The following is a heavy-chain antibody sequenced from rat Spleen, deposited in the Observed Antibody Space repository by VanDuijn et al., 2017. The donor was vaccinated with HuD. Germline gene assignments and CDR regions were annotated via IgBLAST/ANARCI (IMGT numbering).Heavy chain of an antibody. V-gene: IGHV5-25*01. CDR3: ETHGGLYNWFAY. J-gene: IGHJ3*01. CDR2: ISIGGDNT. CDR1: GFTFSNYD. Sequence: EVHLVESGGDLVQPGRSLKVSCVVSGFTFSNYDMAWVRQAPTGGLEWVASISIGGDNTYYGDSVKGRFTVSRDDAKSTLNLQMDSLTSEDTATYYCETHGGLYNWFAYGGQGTLVTVSS.